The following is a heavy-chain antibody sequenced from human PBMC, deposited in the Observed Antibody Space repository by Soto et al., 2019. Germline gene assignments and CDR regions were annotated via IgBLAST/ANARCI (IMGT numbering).Heavy chain of an antibody. CDR3: ARSKPGSGYDLLTYGMDV. D-gene: IGHD5-12*01. CDR2: AYYSEST. CDR1: GGSIRSSTYQ. Sequence: SETLSLTCTVSGGSIRSSTYQWGWIRQPPGRGLEWIGSAYYSESTYYNPSLKSRVAVSVDTSKNQFSLKVTSVTAADTAVYYCARSKPGSGYDLLTYGMDVWGQGTTVTVSS. J-gene: IGHJ6*02. V-gene: IGHV4-39*01.